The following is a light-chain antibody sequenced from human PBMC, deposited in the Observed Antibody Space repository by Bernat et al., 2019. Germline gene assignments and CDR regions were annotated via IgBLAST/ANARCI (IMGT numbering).Light chain of an antibody. Sequence: DIQMTQSPSTLSASVGDRVTITCRASQSISSWLAWYQQKPGKAPKLLIYKASSLESGVPSRFSGSGSGTEFTLTISSLQPADFATYYCQQYNRYSYTFGQGTKLAIK. V-gene: IGKV1-5*03. CDR3: QQYNRYSYT. CDR2: KAS. CDR1: QSISSW. J-gene: IGKJ2*01.